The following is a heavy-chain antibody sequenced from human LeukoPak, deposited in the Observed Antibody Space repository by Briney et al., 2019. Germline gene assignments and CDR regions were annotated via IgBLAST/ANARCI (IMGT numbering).Heavy chain of an antibody. V-gene: IGHV4-30-4*08. J-gene: IGHJ4*02. D-gene: IGHD2-2*01. Sequence: KTSQTLSLTCTVSGGSISSGDYYWSWTRQPPGKGLEWIGYIYYSGSTNYNPSLKSRVTISVDTSKNQFSLKLSSVTAADTAVYYCARVREYQLFNRGVDYFDYWDQGTLVTVSS. CDR2: IYYSGST. CDR3: ARVREYQLFNRGVDYFDY. CDR1: GGSISSGDYY.